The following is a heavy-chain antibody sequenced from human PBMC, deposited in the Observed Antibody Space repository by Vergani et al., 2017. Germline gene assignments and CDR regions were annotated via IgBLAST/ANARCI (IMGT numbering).Heavy chain of an antibody. CDR3: AKDNVPGYYDSSGYCDY. J-gene: IGHJ4*02. D-gene: IGHD3-22*01. CDR2: ISGSGGFT. CDR1: GYTFRNYG. V-gene: IGHV3-23*04. Sequence: VQLVESGGGVVQPGGSLRLSCAASGYTFRNYGMHWVRQAPGEGLEWVSGISGSGGFTYYADSVKGRFTISRDNSKNTMFLQMNNLRAEDTAVYYCAKDNVPGYYDSSGYCDYWGQGTLVTVSS.